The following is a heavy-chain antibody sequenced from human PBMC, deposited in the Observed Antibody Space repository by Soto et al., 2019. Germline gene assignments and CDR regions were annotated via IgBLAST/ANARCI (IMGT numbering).Heavy chain of an antibody. Sequence: ASVKVFCKASGYTFTSYGISWVRQAPGQGLEWMGWISAYNGNTNYAQKLQGRVTMTTDTSTSTAYMELRSLRSDDTAVYYCAREGYCSSTSCLARGSYYYYGMDVWGQGTTVTVSS. CDR1: GYTFTSYG. J-gene: IGHJ6*02. CDR2: ISAYNGNT. D-gene: IGHD2-2*01. V-gene: IGHV1-18*01. CDR3: AREGYCSSTSCLARGSYYYYGMDV.